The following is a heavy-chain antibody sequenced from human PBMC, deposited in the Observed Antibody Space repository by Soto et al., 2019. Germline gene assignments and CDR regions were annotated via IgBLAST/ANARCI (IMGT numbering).Heavy chain of an antibody. V-gene: IGHV3-23*01. J-gene: IGHJ4*02. CDR1: EGKFSDYA. CDR2: ISESGGST. D-gene: IGHD6-13*01. Sequence: SLSCSGAEGKFSDYARRWVRQTPGKGLEWVSVISESGGSTHYADSVRGRFTVSRDNSKNSLSLRMNSLRDEDTAVYFCAKRSPYSSGWYSPIFDYWGQGALVTVSS. CDR3: AKRSPYSSGWYSPIFDY.